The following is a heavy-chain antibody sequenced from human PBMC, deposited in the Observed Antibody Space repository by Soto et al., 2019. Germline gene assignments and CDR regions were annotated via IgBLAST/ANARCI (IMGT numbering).Heavy chain of an antibody. Sequence: SETLSLTCTVSGGSIGSFYWSWIRQPPGKGLEWIGYIYYSGSTNYNPSLKSRVTISVDTSKNQFSLNLISVTAADTAVYYCAKSGTAAGTGYNWFDPWGQGTLVTVSS. CDR2: IYYSGST. D-gene: IGHD6-13*01. CDR3: AKSGTAAGTGYNWFDP. J-gene: IGHJ5*02. V-gene: IGHV4-59*03. CDR1: GGSIGSFY.